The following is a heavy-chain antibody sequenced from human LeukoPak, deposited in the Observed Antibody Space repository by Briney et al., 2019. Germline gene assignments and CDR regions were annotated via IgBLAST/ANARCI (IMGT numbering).Heavy chain of an antibody. Sequence: SETLSLTCTVSGGSIRSYYWSWIRQPPGKGLEWIGYIYYSGSTNYNPSLKSRVTISVDTSKNQFSLKLSSVTAADTAVYYCARDRGYCSGGSCYRWFDPWGQGTLVTVSS. CDR3: ARDRGYCSGGSCYRWFDP. D-gene: IGHD2-15*01. J-gene: IGHJ5*02. V-gene: IGHV4-59*01. CDR2: IYYSGST. CDR1: GGSIRSYY.